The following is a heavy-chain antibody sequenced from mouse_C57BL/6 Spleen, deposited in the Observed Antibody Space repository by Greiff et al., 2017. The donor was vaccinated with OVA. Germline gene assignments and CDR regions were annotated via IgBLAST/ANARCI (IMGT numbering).Heavy chain of an antibody. Sequence: EVHLVESGGGLVKPGGSLKLSCAASGFTFSDYGMHWVRQAPEKGLEWVAYISSGSSTIYYADTVKGRFTISRDNAKNTLFLQMTSLRSEDTAMYYCTRNDYCYYAMDYWGQGTSVTVSS. D-gene: IGHD2-13*01. V-gene: IGHV5-17*01. CDR3: TRNDYCYYAMDY. J-gene: IGHJ4*01. CDR1: GFTFSDYG. CDR2: ISSGSSTI.